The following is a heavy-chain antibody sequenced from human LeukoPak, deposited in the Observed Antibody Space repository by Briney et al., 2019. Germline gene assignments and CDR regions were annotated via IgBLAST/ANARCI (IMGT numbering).Heavy chain of an antibody. CDR3: ARAVVTDGYYMDV. J-gene: IGHJ6*03. D-gene: IGHD2-21*02. Sequence: GGSLRLSCAASGLPFRSYSMNWVRQAPGKGLEWVSCISSSSSYADSVKGRFTISRDNAKNSLYLQMNSLRAEDTALYYCARAVVTDGYYMDVWGKGTTVIVSS. V-gene: IGHV3-21*01. CDR1: GLPFRSYS. CDR2: ISSSSS.